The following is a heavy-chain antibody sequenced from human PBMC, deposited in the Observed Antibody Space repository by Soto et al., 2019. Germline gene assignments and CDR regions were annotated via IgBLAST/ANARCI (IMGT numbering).Heavy chain of an antibody. D-gene: IGHD2-2*01. Sequence: QVQLVQSGAEVKKPGSSVKVSCKASGGTFSSYAISWVRQAPGQGLEWMGGIIPIFGTANYAQKFQGRVTITADESTSTAYMELSSLRSEDTAVYYCAGYYCSRTSCSKTGPSDYWGQGTLVTVSS. CDR1: GGTFSSYA. CDR3: AGYYCSRTSCSKTGPSDY. V-gene: IGHV1-69*01. CDR2: IIPIFGTA. J-gene: IGHJ4*02.